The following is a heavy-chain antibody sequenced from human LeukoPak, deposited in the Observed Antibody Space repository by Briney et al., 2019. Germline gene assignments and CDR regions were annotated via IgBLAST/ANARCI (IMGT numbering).Heavy chain of an antibody. Sequence: SETLSLTCTVSGASITTSYWSWIRQPPGKGLEWIGYIYYRGGTNYNPSLKSRVTISVDTSKNQCSLKLSSVTAADTAVYFCARGPVTTGYFAYWGQGTLVTVSS. CDR1: GASITTSY. CDR3: ARGPVTTGYFAY. D-gene: IGHD4-17*01. V-gene: IGHV4-59*01. J-gene: IGHJ4*02. CDR2: IYYRGGT.